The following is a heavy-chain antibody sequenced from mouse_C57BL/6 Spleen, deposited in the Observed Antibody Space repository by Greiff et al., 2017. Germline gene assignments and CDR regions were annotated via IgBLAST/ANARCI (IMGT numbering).Heavy chain of an antibody. V-gene: IGHV1-55*01. J-gene: IGHJ1*03. CDR1: GYTFTSYW. CDR2: VYPGSGST. D-gene: IGHD1-1*01. Sequence: QVQLQQPGAELVKPGASVKMSCKASGYTFTSYWITWVKQRPGQGLEWIGDVYPGSGSTNYNEKFKSKATLTVDTSSSTAYMQLSSLTSEDSAVYYCARWRDYYGSSYEGYFDVWGTGTTVTVSS. CDR3: ARWRDYYGSSYEGYFDV.